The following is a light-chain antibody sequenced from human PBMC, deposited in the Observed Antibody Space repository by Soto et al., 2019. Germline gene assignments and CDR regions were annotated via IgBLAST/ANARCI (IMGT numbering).Light chain of an antibody. Sequence: DIQLTQSPSFLSASVGDRVTITCRALLGISTYLAWYQQILGKAPSLFIYAASTLQTGVPSRFSGSGSATEFTLTISSLQPEDSATYYCQQLKRFPLTFGGGTRVEIK. CDR2: AAS. V-gene: IGKV1-9*01. CDR3: QQLKRFPLT. CDR1: LGISTY. J-gene: IGKJ4*01.